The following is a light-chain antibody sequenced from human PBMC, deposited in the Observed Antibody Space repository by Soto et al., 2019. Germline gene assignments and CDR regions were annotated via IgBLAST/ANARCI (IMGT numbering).Light chain of an antibody. CDR2: TND. J-gene: IGLJ1*01. CDR3: QSYDSTLSARYV. CDR1: SSNIESNT. V-gene: IGLV1-44*01. Sequence: QSVLTQPPSASGTPGQRVTISCSGSSSNIESNTVYWYQQLPGMAPRLLIHTNDRRPSGVPDRFSGSKSGTSASLAITGLQAEDEGDYYCQSYDSTLSARYVFGTGTKLTVL.